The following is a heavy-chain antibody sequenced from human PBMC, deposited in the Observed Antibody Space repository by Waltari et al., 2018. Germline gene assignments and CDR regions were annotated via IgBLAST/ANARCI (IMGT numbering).Heavy chain of an antibody. J-gene: IGHJ3*01. CDR1: GFIFSDTY. Sequence: QVLLVESGGGLVKPGGSLRLSCAASGFIFSDTYMGWIRQAPGKGLEWFSYIGSGRTPIYYTDSVRGRFIISRDNAKNSLFLEMNSLGADDTAVYYCVRDIGRVSTFDVWGQGTMVTVSS. CDR3: VRDIGRVSTFDV. D-gene: IGHD3-16*01. V-gene: IGHV3-11*01. CDR2: IGSGRTPI.